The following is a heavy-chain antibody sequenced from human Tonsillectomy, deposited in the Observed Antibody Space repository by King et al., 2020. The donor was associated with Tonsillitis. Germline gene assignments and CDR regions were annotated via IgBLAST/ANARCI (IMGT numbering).Heavy chain of an antibody. CDR1: GFTFSSYG. CDR2: ISYDGSNK. D-gene: IGHD3-22*01. CDR3: AKDKYYDSTVSDY. V-gene: IGHV3-30*18. Sequence: VQLVESGGGVVQPGRSLRLSCAASGFTFSSYGMHRVRQAPGKGLEWVAVISYDGSNKYYADSVKGRFTISGDNSKNTLYLQMNSLRAEDTAVYYCAKDKYYDSTVSDYWGQGTLVTVSS. J-gene: IGHJ4*02.